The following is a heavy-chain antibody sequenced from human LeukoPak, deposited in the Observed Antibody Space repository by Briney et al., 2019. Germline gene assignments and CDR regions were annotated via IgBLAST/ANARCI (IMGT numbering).Heavy chain of an antibody. CDR2: IIPIFGSA. J-gene: IGHJ5*02. CDR1: GGTFSSYA. D-gene: IGHD2-2*01. V-gene: IGHV1-69*06. Sequence: ASVKVSCKASGGTFSSYAITWVRQAPGQGLEWMGGIIPIFGSANYAQKFPGRVTITADKSTSTAYMEVSRLRSEDTAVYYCARAAQPATMRNWFDPWGQGTLVTVSS. CDR3: ARAAQPATMRNWFDP.